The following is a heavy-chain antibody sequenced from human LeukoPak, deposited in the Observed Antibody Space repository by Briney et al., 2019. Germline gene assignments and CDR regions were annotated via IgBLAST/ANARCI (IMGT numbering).Heavy chain of an antibody. CDR2: INPSGGST. V-gene: IGHV1-46*01. J-gene: IGHJ4*02. CDR3: ARAYSSGWYGVDY. D-gene: IGHD6-19*01. CDR1: GYTFTSYY. Sequence: GASVKVSCKASGYTFTSYYMHWVRQAPGQGLEWMGIINPSGGSTSYAQKFQGRVTMTRDTSISTAYMELSRLRSDDTAVYYCARAYSSGWYGVDYWGQGTLVTVSS.